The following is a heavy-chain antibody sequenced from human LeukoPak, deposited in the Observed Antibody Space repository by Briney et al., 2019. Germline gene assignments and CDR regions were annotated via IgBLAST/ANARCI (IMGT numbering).Heavy chain of an antibody. V-gene: IGHV1-69*13. CDR2: IIPIFGTA. D-gene: IGHD3-22*01. CDR3: ASGVSYYDSSGYYYAQPGHFDY. CDR1: GGTFSSYA. J-gene: IGHJ4*02. Sequence: GASVKVSCKASGGTFSSYAISWVRQAPGPGLEWMGGIIPIFGTANYAQKFQGRVTIIADESTSTAYMELSSLRSEDTAVYYCASGVSYYDSSGYYYAQPGHFDYWGQGTLVTVSS.